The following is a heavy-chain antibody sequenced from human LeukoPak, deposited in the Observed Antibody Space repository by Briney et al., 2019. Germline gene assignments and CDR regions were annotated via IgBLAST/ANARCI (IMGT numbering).Heavy chain of an antibody. CDR3: ARDPVYCSGGSCYNYFDC. Sequence: GGSLRLSCAASGCTLSTYSMNWVRQAPGKGLECVSSISSSSSYIYYADSLKGRFTISRDNAKNSLYLQMNSLRAEDTAVYYCARDPVYCSGGSCYNYFDCWGQGTLVIVSS. V-gene: IGHV3-21*01. J-gene: IGHJ4*02. CDR1: GCTLSTYS. D-gene: IGHD2-15*01. CDR2: ISSSSSYI.